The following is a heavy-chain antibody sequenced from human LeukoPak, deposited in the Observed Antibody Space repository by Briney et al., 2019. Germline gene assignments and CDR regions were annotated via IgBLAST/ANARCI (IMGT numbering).Heavy chain of an antibody. CDR1: GGSFSGYF. CDR2: INHSGST. Sequence: SETPSLTCAVYGGSFSGYFWTWIRQPPGKGLEWIGEINHSGSTNYNPSLKSRVTISVDTSKNQFSLKLTSVTAADTAVYYCARRSKDSSGYYYFDYWGQGTLVTVSS. J-gene: IGHJ4*02. D-gene: IGHD3-22*01. CDR3: ARRSKDSSGYYYFDY. V-gene: IGHV4-34*01.